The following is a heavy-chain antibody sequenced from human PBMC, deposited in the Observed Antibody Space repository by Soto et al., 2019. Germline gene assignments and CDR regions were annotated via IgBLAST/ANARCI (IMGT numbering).Heavy chain of an antibody. CDR3: ARVGGYYGDAPGDVLWYYGMDV. D-gene: IGHD4-17*01. CDR1: GFTFSSYS. Sequence: GGSLRLSCAASGFTFSSYSMNWVRQAPGKGLEWVSSISSSSSYIYYADSVKGRFTISRDNAKNSLYLQMNSLRAEDTAVYYCARVGGYYGDAPGDVLWYYGMDVWGQGTTVTVSS. CDR2: ISSSSSYI. V-gene: IGHV3-21*01. J-gene: IGHJ6*02.